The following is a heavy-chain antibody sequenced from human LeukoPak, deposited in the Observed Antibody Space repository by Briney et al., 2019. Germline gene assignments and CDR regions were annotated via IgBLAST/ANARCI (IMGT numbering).Heavy chain of an antibody. CDR1: GGSISSSSYY. CDR2: IYYSGST. V-gene: IGHV4-39*07. D-gene: IGHD3-10*01. CDR3: AREGLWFGELLRQHWFDP. Sequence: SETLSLTCTVSGGSISSSSYYWGWIRQPPGKGLEWIGSIYYSGSTYYNPSLKSRVTISVDTSKNQFSLKLSSVTAADTAVYYCAREGLWFGELLRQHWFDPWGQGTLVTVSS. J-gene: IGHJ5*02.